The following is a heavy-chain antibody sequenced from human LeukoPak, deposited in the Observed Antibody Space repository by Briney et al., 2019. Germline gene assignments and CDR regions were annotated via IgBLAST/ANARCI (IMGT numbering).Heavy chain of an antibody. Sequence: PGGSLRLSCAVSGITLSNYGMSWVRQAPGKGLEWVAGLSGSGGGTNYADSVQGRFTISRDNPKNTLYLQMNSLRAEDTAVYFCAKRGVVIRVFLVGFHKEAYYFHSWGQGALVTVSS. D-gene: IGHD3-10*01. J-gene: IGHJ4*02. CDR2: LSGSGGGT. CDR1: GITLSNYG. V-gene: IGHV3-23*01. CDR3: AKRGVVIRVFLVGFHKEAYYFHS.